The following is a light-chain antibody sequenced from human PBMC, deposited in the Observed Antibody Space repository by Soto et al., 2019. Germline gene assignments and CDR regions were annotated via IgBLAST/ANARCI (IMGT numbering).Light chain of an antibody. Sequence: EFVLTQSPGTLSLSPGDRATLSCRASQSVSSTFLAWYQQKPGQPPRLLIYGASTRGTGIPDRFSGSGSGTDFTLTISRLEPEDFAVYYCQHYGSSPPLTFGGGTKVEIK. CDR3: QHYGSSPPLT. CDR2: GAS. CDR1: QSVSSTF. V-gene: IGKV3-20*01. J-gene: IGKJ4*01.